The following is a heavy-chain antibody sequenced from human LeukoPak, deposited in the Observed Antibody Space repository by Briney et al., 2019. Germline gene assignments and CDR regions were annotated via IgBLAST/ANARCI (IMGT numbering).Heavy chain of an antibody. V-gene: IGHV3-11*01. CDR1: GFTFSDYY. Sequence: GGSLRLSCAASGFTFSDYYMSWIRQAPGKGLEWVSYISSSGSTIYYADSVKGRFTISRDNSKNTLYLQMDSLRAEDTAVYYCAKDGLYYYGSGSYYPDAFDIWGQGTMVTVSS. J-gene: IGHJ3*02. CDR2: ISSSGSTI. CDR3: AKDGLYYYGSGSYYPDAFDI. D-gene: IGHD3-10*01.